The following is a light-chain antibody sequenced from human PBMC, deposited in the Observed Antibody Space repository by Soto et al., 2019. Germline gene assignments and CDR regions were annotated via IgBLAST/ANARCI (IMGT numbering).Light chain of an antibody. CDR2: EFS. CDR3: SSYAGSKV. CDR1: SSDVGGYNY. V-gene: IGLV2-8*01. J-gene: IGLJ1*01. Sequence: QSVLTQPPSASASPGQSVTISCTGTSSDVGGYNYVSWYQQHPGKAPKLMIYEFSKRPSGVPDRFSGSKSGNTASLTVSGVQAEDEADYYCSSYAGSKVFGTGTKVTVL.